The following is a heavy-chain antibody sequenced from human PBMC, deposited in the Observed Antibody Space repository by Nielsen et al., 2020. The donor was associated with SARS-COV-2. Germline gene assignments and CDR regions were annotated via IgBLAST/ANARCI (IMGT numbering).Heavy chain of an antibody. V-gene: IGHV4-30-4*01. D-gene: IGHD5-12*01. CDR3: ARGGIVTTMGAFDI. CDR2: IYHDGAT. CDR1: GDSMSSANHY. J-gene: IGHJ3*02. Sequence: SETLSLTCTVSGDSMSSANHYWSWIRQPPGKGLEWIGYIYHDGATFYTPSLKSRLTISVDASRRQFSLKLTSVTAADMAVYFCARGGIVTTMGAFDIWGQGTMVTVSS.